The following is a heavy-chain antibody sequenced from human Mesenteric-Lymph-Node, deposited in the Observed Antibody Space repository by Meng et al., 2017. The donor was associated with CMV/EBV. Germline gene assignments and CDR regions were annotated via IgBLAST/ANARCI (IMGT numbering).Heavy chain of an antibody. V-gene: IGHV3-21*01. Sequence: GGSLRLSCAASGFTFSSYSMNWVRQAPGKGLEWVSSISSSNSDIYYADSVRGRFTISRDNAKNSLYLQMNSLRAEDTAVYYCARDLGGSGWYDYYYGRDVWGQGTTVTVSS. CDR1: GFTFSSYS. D-gene: IGHD6-19*01. J-gene: IGHJ6*02. CDR3: ARDLGGSGWYDYYYGRDV. CDR2: ISSSNSDI.